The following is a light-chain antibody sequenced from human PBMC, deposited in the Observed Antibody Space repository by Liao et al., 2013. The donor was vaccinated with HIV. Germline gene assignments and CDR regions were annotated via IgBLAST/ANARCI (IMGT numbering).Light chain of an antibody. CDR3: QVWDSDSDHPV. V-gene: IGLV3-21*04. J-gene: IGLJ2*01. CDR1: DIRTKD. CDR2: YDA. Sequence: SYVLTQPPSVSVAPGKTATITCEGSDIRTKDVHWYRQKPGQAPVLIISYDADRPSGIPQRISGSNSGNTATLTISRVEAGDEADYYCQVWDSDSDHPVFGGGTKLTVL.